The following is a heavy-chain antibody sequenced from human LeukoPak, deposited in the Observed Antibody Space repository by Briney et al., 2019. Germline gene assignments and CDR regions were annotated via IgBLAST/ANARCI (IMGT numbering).Heavy chain of an antibody. V-gene: IGHV1-18*01. CDR1: GYTFTTYG. D-gene: IGHD7-27*01. Sequence: GASVKVSCKASGYTFTTYGISWVRQAPGQGLEWMGWISVYNGNTNYVQNLQGRVTMTTDTSTSTAYVELRSLSSDDTAVYYCARDSNWRFDYWGQGTLVTVSS. CDR2: ISVYNGNT. CDR3: ARDSNWRFDY. J-gene: IGHJ4*02.